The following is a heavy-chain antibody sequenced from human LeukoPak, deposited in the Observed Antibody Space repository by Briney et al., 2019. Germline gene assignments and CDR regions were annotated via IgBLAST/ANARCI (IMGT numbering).Heavy chain of an antibody. CDR2: IYYSGST. D-gene: IGHD3-3*01. CDR3: ARHGYDFWSGYPLYYFDY. CDR1: GGSISSSSYY. Sequence: SETLSLTCTVSGGSISSSSYYWGWIRQPPGKGLEWIGSIYYSGSTYYNPSLKSRVTISVDTSKNQFSLKLSSVTAADTAVYYCARHGYDFWSGYPLYYFDYWGQGTLVTVSS. V-gene: IGHV4-39*01. J-gene: IGHJ4*02.